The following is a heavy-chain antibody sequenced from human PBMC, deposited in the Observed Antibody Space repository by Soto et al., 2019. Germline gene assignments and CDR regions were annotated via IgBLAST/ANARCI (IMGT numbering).Heavy chain of an antibody. V-gene: IGHV1-69*05. CDR3: ARAAYCGGDCYHFDY. CDR1: GGTFSSYA. Sequence: SVKVSCKASGGTFSSYAISWVRQAPGQGLEWMGGIIPIFGTANYAQKFQGRVTIIRDTSASTAYRELSSLRSEDTAVYYCARAAYCGGDCYHFDYWGQGTLVTVSS. D-gene: IGHD2-21*02. J-gene: IGHJ4*02. CDR2: IIPIFGTA.